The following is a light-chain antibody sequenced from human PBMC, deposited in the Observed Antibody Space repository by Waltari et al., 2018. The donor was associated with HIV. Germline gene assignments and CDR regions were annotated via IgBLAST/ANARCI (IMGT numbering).Light chain of an antibody. CDR3: AAWDDSLNSFV. V-gene: IGLV1-47*01. CDR1: SSTTRSHY. J-gene: IGLJ1*01. Sequence: QSVLTRPPSESATPGQRVTISCSGGSSTTRSHYVSWYQHIPGTAPKLLIYRNNQRPSRVPDRFSGSKSGTSASLAISGLQSEDEADYYCAAWDDSLNSFVFGTGTRVTVL. CDR2: RNN.